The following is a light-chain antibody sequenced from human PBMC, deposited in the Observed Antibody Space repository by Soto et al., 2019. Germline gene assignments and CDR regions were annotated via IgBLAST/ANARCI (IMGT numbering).Light chain of an antibody. CDR1: QGISNY. CDR3: QQFNSFPRT. V-gene: IGKV1-9*01. J-gene: IGKJ1*01. Sequence: DIPLTQSPSFLSASEGDRVTVTCRASQGISNYLAWYQQKPGKAPKLLINVASTLQSGVPSRFSGSGSGTEFTLTISSLQTEDSATYYCQQFNSFPRTFGQGTMLEIK. CDR2: VAS.